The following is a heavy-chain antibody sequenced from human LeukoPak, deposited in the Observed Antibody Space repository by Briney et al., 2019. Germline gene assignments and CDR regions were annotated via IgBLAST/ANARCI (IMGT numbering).Heavy chain of an antibody. CDR2: INPNSGGT. Sequence: ASVKVSCKASGYTFTSYDINWVRQAPGQGLEWMGWINPNSGGTNYAQKFQGRVTMTRDTSISTAYMELSRLRSDDTAVYYCARDGGYSGTYYTYWGQGTLVTVSS. V-gene: IGHV1-2*02. J-gene: IGHJ4*02. CDR1: GYTFTSYD. CDR3: ARDGGYSGTYYTY. D-gene: IGHD1-26*01.